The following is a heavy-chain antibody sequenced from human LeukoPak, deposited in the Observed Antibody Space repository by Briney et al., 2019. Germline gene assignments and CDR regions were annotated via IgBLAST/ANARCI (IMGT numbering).Heavy chain of an antibody. CDR1: GFTFSSYE. D-gene: IGHD4-23*01. CDR3: ARQGDGGRAYDH. J-gene: IGHJ4*02. Sequence: GGSLRLSCAASGFTFSSYEMNWVRQAPGKGLEWVSYISSSGTTIYYADSVKGRFTISRDNAKNSLYLQMNYLRAEDTAVYYCARQGDGGRAYDHWGQGTLVTVSS. V-gene: IGHV3-48*03. CDR2: ISSSGTTI.